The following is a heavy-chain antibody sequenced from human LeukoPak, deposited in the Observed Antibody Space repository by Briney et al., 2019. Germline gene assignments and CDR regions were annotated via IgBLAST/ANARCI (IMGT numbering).Heavy chain of an antibody. Sequence: VKVPCKAFGYPFSSYYMDWVRQAPGQGLEWMGIINPSGGSTSYAQKFQGRVTMTRDPSTSTVYMELSSLRSEDTAVYYCAREGADCSSTSCLAFDIWGQGTMVTVSS. CDR3: AREGADCSSTSCLAFDI. D-gene: IGHD2-2*01. J-gene: IGHJ3*02. V-gene: IGHV1-46*03. CDR2: INPSGGST. CDR1: GYPFSSYY.